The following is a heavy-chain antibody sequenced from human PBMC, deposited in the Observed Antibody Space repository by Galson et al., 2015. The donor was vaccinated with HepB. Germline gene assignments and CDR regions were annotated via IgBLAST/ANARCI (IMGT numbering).Heavy chain of an antibody. CDR2: ISSSGSYI. Sequence: SLRLSCAASGFTFSDYSMNWVRQAPGKGLEWVSSISSSGSYIYYADSVKGRFTISRDNAKNSLYLQMNSLRAEDTAVYYCARVPKRLGELSSQYYFDYWGQGTLVTVSS. CDR3: ARVPKRLGELSSQYYFDY. J-gene: IGHJ4*02. V-gene: IGHV3-21*01. CDR1: GFTFSDYS. D-gene: IGHD3-16*02.